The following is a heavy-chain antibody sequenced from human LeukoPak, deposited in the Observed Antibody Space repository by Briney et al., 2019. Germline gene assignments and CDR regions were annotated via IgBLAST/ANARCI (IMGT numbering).Heavy chain of an antibody. V-gene: IGHV4-30-4*08. CDR3: AREGNPEWDSSGYHPIDY. Sequence: PSETLSLTCTVSGGSISSGDYYWSWIRQPPGKGLEWIGYIYYSGSTSYNPSLKSRVTISVDTSKNQFSLKLSSVTTADTAVYYCAREGNPEWDSSGYHPIDYWGQGTLVTVSS. D-gene: IGHD3-22*01. J-gene: IGHJ4*02. CDR2: IYYSGST. CDR1: GGSISSGDYY.